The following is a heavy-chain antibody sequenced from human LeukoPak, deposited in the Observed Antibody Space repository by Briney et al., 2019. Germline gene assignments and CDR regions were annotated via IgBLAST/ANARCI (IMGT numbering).Heavy chain of an antibody. CDR3: ARVYYSSSWYLPDP. J-gene: IGHJ5*02. D-gene: IGHD6-13*01. Sequence: ASVKVSCKASGYTFTSYDINWVRQATGQGLEWMGWINPNSGGTNYAQKFQGRVTMTRDTSISTVYMELSRLRSDDTAVYYCARVYYSSSWYLPDPWGQETLVTVSS. V-gene: IGHV1-2*02. CDR1: GYTFTSYD. CDR2: INPNSGGT.